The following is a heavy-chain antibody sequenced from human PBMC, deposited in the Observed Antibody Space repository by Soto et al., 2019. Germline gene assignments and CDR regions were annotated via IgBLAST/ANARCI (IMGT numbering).Heavy chain of an antibody. CDR3: ATTLIKDYGCNQEDDAFDI. CDR2: IIPIFGTA. V-gene: IGHV1-69*01. CDR1: GGTFSSYA. J-gene: IGHJ3*02. Sequence: QVQLVQSGAEVKKPGSSVKVSCKASGGTFSSYAISWVRQAPGQGLEWMGGIIPIFGTANYAQKFQGRVTITADESTSTAYMELSSVRSEDTAVYYCATTLIKDYGCNQEDDAFDIWGQGTMVTVSS. D-gene: IGHD4-17*01.